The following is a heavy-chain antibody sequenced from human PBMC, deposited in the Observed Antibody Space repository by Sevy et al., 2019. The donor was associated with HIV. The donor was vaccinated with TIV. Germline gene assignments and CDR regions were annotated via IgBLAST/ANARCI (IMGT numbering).Heavy chain of an antibody. V-gene: IGHV3-30*04. CDR2: ISYVGSKK. Sequence: GGSLRLSCAASGFTFSSYAIHWVRQAPGKGLEWVAVISYVGSKKYYADSVKGRFTISRDNSKNTLYLQMNSLRVEDTAVYYCARDRSSSWINYYFDYWGQGTLVTVSS. CDR3: ARDRSSSWINYYFDY. CDR1: GFTFSSYA. D-gene: IGHD2-2*01. J-gene: IGHJ4*02.